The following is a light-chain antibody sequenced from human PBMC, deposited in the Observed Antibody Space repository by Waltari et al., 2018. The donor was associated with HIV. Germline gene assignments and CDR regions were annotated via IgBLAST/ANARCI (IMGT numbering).Light chain of an antibody. CDR2: RAS. CDR1: QDIGDS. Sequence: DIRMTQSPSSLSASVGDRITITCRATQDIGDSLAWYQQIPGQGPKLLIYRASTLLSGVPSRFTGSGSGTYFTLSITSLQPEDVATYFCQKYNNAPHTFGQGTKVEI. CDR3: QKYNNAPHT. J-gene: IGKJ1*01. V-gene: IGKV1-27*01.